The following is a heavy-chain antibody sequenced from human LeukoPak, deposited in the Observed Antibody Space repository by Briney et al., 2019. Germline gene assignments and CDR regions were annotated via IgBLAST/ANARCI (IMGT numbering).Heavy chain of an antibody. D-gene: IGHD2-15*01. J-gene: IGHJ4*02. V-gene: IGHV4-39*01. CDR2: IYYSGST. Sequence: SETLSLTCTVTGXSISNINXXWXXXRXPXGKGLEXXGSIYYSGSTSYNPSLKSRVTISVDTSKNQFSLRLSSVTAADTAMYYCESVYCSGGTCYGDHWGQGTLVTVSS. CDR3: ESVYCSGGTCYGDH. CDR1: GXSISNINXX.